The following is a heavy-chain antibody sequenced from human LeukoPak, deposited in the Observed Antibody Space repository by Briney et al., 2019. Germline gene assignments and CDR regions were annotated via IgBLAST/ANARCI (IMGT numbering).Heavy chain of an antibody. Sequence: SETLSLTCTVSGGSISSYYWSWIRQPPGKGLEWIGYIYYSGSTNYNPSLMSRVTISVDTSKNQFSLKLSSVTAADTAVYYCARVGGLYYFDYWGQGILATVSS. CDR1: GGSISSYY. J-gene: IGHJ4*02. CDR2: IYYSGST. D-gene: IGHD3-16*01. CDR3: ARVGGLYYFDY. V-gene: IGHV4-59*01.